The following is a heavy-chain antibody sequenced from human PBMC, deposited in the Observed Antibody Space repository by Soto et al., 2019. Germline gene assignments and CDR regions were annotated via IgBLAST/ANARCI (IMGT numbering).Heavy chain of an antibody. Sequence: QVQLVQSGAEVKKPGASVKVSCKASGYSFTRYGISWVRQAPGQGLEWMGWISGYNANTNYPENLPGRVTMTTDTSTSTAYMEVRNLISDDTAVYYCARMGDVPYYSYGLDVWGQGTTVTVSS. CDR3: ARMGDVPYYSYGLDV. CDR2: ISGYNANT. D-gene: IGHD3-16*01. CDR1: GYSFTRYG. J-gene: IGHJ6*02. V-gene: IGHV1-18*01.